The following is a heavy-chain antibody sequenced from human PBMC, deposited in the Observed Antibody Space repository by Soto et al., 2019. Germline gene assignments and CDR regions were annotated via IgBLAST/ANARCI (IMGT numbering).Heavy chain of an antibody. CDR3: ARQVGSSWYEVDYYYYMDV. J-gene: IGHJ6*03. Sequence: PPEAPFLPCPGSGGSLRSYYWSWIPQAPGKGLEWIGYIYYSGSTNYNPSLKSRVTISVDTSKNQFSLKLSSVTAADTAVYYCARQVGSSWYEVDYYYYMDVWGKGTTVTVSS. D-gene: IGHD6-13*01. CDR1: GGSLRSYY. CDR2: IYYSGST. V-gene: IGHV4-59*08.